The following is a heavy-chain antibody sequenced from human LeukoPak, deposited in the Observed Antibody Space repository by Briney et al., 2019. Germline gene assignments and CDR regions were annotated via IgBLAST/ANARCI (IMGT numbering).Heavy chain of an antibody. CDR1: GFTFSSYS. D-gene: IGHD6-13*01. Sequence: GGSLRLSCAASGFTFSSYSMNWVRQAPGKGLEWVSCISSSSSYIYYADSVKSRFTISRDNAKNALYAQMNSLRAEDTAVYYCARDFRHSSSPIGFHPWGEGTLVTVSS. V-gene: IGHV3-21*01. J-gene: IGHJ5*02. CDR2: ISSSSSYI. CDR3: ARDFRHSSSPIGFHP.